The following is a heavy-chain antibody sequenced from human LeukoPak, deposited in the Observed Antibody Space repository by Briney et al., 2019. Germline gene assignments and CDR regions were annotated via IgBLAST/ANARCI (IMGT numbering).Heavy chain of an antibody. CDR2: ITSSSDYI. Sequence: GGPLRLSCAASGFTLTSYNMNWVRQAPGKGLEWVSSITSSSDYIYYADSVKGRFTVSRDNAKNSLYLQMNSLRAEDTAVYYCARGITMIVDWFDPWGQGTLVTVSS. J-gene: IGHJ5*02. CDR1: GFTLTSYN. D-gene: IGHD3-22*01. V-gene: IGHV3-21*01. CDR3: ARGITMIVDWFDP.